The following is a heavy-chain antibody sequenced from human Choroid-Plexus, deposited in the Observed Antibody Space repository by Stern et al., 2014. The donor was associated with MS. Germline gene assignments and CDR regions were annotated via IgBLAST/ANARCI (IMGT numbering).Heavy chain of an antibody. D-gene: IGHD2/OR15-2a*01. J-gene: IGHJ5*02. CDR2: VSYDGSNK. CDR1: GFTFGSCA. Sequence: VQLVESGGGVVQPGRPLRLSCVASGFTFGSCAMHWVRQAPGKGLAWVAGVSYDGSNKYYADSVKVRFTISRDNSQNTLYMQMSSLRPEDTAVYYCAKDRQYLTYFFDHWGQGSLVTVSS. V-gene: IGHV3-30*18. CDR3: AKDRQYLTYFFDH.